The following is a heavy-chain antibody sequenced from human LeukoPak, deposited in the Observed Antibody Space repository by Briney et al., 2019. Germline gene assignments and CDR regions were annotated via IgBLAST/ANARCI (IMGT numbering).Heavy chain of an antibody. CDR2: INPNSGVT. CDR3: ARDLSSTSNWELDY. D-gene: IGHD7-27*01. V-gene: IGHV1-2*06. CDR1: GYTVSDYF. Sequence: ASVKVSCKASGYTVSDYFIHWVRQAPAQGPEWMGRINPNSGVTEYAQNFQGRVTMTRDTSISVSYMELNRLTSDDTAVYYCARDLSSTSNWELDYWGQGTLVTVSS. J-gene: IGHJ4*02.